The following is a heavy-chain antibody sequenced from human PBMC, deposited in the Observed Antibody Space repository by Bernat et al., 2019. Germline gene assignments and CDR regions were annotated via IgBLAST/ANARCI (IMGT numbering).Heavy chain of an antibody. J-gene: IGHJ4*02. CDR2: IYSGGST. D-gene: IGHD2-15*01. CDR1: GFTVTNNY. V-gene: IGHV3-53*01. CDR3: ARDRGGCLGY. Sequence: EVQLVESGGGLIQPGGSLRPSCAASGFTVTNNYMSWVRQAPGKGLEWLSVIYSGGSTYYADSVKGRFTISRDSSKNTLYLQMNSLRVDDTAVYYCARDRGGCLGYWGQGTLVTVSS.